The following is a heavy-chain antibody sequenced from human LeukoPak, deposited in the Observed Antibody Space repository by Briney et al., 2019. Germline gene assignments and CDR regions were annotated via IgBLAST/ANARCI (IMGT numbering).Heavy chain of an antibody. J-gene: IGHJ3*02. D-gene: IGHD3-22*01. CDR1: GFTFNDHA. CDR2: INWNSDNI. CDR3: ARASYYYDTTGLGAVDI. V-gene: IGHV3-9*01. Sequence: GGSLRLSCAASGFTFNDHAMYWVRQAPGKGLEWVSGINWNSDNIGYADSVKGRFTISRDNAKNSLFLQMNSLRTEDTALYYCARASYYYDTTGLGAVDIWGQGTMVTVSS.